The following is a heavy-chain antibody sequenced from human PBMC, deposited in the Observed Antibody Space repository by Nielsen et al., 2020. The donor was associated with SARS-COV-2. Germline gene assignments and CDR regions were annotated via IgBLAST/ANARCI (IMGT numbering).Heavy chain of an antibody. CDR2: IYTSGST. CDR1: GGSISSGSYY. V-gene: IGHV4-61*02. D-gene: IGHD3-16*01. Sequence: SETLSLTCTVSGGSISSGSYYWSWIRQPAGKGLEWIGRIYTSGSTNYNPSLKSRVTISVDTSKNQFSLKLSSVTAADTAVYYCASPQGGASYWGQGTLVTVSS. J-gene: IGHJ4*02. CDR3: ASPQGGASY.